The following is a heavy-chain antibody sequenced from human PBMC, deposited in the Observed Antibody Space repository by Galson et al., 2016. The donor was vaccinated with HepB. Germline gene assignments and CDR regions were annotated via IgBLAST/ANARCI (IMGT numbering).Heavy chain of an antibody. J-gene: IGHJ4*02. CDR1: GGSLRGYY. Sequence: SETLSLTCAVYGGSLRGYYWSWIRQPPGKGLEWIGEINHSGSTNYNPSLKSRVTMTVDASKNQFSLTLRSATAADTALYFCARISLRVGQDYWGQGTLVTVSS. D-gene: IGHD1-26*01. CDR2: INHSGST. CDR3: ARISLRVGQDY. V-gene: IGHV4-34*01.